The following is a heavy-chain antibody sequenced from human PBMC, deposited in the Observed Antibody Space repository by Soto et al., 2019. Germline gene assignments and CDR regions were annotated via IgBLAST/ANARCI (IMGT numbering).Heavy chain of an antibody. CDR2: IRSKTDGGTT. V-gene: IGHV3-15*01. D-gene: IGHD2-2*01. Sequence: EVQLLESGGGLVKPGGSLRLSCAASGFTFNNAWMSWVRQAPGKGLEWVGRIRSKTDGGTTDYAAPVKGRFTISRDDSKNTLYLQMNSLKTEDTAVYYGTTEYCGTTCCWYVFDYWGEGTRGTVSS. J-gene: IGHJ4*02. CDR1: GFTFNNAW. CDR3: TTEYCGTTCCWYVFDY.